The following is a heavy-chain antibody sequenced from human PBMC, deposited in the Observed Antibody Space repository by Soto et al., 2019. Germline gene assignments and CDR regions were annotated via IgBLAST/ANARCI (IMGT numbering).Heavy chain of an antibody. J-gene: IGHJ6*02. CDR1: GFTFSSYW. D-gene: IGHD2-15*01. V-gene: IGHV3-7*03. Sequence: EVQLVESGGGLVQPGGSLRLSCAASGFTFSSYWMSWVRQAPGNGLEWVANIKQDGSEKYYVDSVKGRFTISRDNAKNSLYLQMNSLRAEDTAVYYCARDKPGIYCSGGSCYYPYGMDVWGQGTTVTVSS. CDR2: IKQDGSEK. CDR3: ARDKPGIYCSGGSCYYPYGMDV.